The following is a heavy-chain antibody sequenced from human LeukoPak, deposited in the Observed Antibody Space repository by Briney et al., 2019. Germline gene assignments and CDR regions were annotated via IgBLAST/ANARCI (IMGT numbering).Heavy chain of an antibody. CDR3: ARDMVRGVRFDY. J-gene: IGHJ4*02. V-gene: IGHV4-59*01. CDR2: ISYSGST. D-gene: IGHD3-10*01. Sequence: PSETLSLTCTVSGTSITRDYWTWIRQPPGKGLEWVGYISYSGSTHYSPSLMSRVTISVDTSKNQFSLKLSSVTAADTAVYYCARDMVRGVRFDYWGQGTLVTVSS. CDR1: GTSITRDY.